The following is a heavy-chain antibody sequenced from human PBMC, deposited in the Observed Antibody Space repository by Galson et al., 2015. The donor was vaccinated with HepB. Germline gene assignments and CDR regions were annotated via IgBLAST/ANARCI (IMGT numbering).Heavy chain of an antibody. CDR3: ARTRDGAAPDAFDI. D-gene: IGHD3-10*01. CDR2: IYWDDDR. J-gene: IGHJ3*02. Sequence: PALVKPTQTLTLTCTFSGFSLSTVGVGVGWIRQPPGKALEWLALIYWDDDRYYNTSLKTRLTISKDSSKNQVVLRITNMGPVDTTTYYCARTRDGAAPDAFDIWGQGTRVTVST. V-gene: IGHV2-70*01. CDR1: GFSLSTVGVG.